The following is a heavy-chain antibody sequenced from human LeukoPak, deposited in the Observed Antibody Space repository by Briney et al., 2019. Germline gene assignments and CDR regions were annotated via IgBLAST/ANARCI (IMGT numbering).Heavy chain of an antibody. CDR2: IYSCGST. D-gene: IGHD1-20*01. V-gene: IGHV3-66*03. CDR3: ARDGITGTTED. Sequence: RSGGSLRLSCAASGFTVSSNYMSWVRQAPGKGLEWVSVIYSCGSTYYADSVKGRFTISRDNSKNTLYLQMNSMRAEDTAVYYCARDGITGTTEDWGQGTLVTVSS. CDR1: GFTVSSNY. J-gene: IGHJ4*02.